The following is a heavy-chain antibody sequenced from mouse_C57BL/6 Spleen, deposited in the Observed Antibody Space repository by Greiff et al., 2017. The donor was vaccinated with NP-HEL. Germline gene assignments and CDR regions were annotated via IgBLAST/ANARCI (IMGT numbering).Heavy chain of an antibody. V-gene: IGHV3-6*01. CDR2: ISYDGSN. D-gene: IGHD1-1*01. CDR1: GYSITSGYY. J-gene: IGHJ1*03. CDR3: ARDGSSYGYFDV. Sequence: EVKLQESGPGLVKPSQSLSLTCSVTGYSITSGYYWNWIRQFPGNKLEWMGYISYDGSNNYNPSLKNRISITRDTSKNQFFLKLKSVTTEDTATYYCARDGSSYGYFDVWGTGTTVTVSS.